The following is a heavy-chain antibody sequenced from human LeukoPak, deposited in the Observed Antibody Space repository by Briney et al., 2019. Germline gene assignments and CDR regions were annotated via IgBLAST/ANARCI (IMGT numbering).Heavy chain of an antibody. CDR2: IRSKANSYAT. D-gene: IGHD3-22*01. V-gene: IGHV3-73*01. CDR3: ARILRESYYDSDGYYGPSAFDI. J-gene: IGHJ3*02. Sequence: GGSLRLSCAASGFTFSDSAMHWVRQASGKGLEWVGRIRSKANSYATAYTASVKGRFTISKDDSKNTAYLQMNSLKTEDTAVYYCARILRESYYDSDGYYGPSAFDIWGQGTMVTVAS. CDR1: GFTFSDSA.